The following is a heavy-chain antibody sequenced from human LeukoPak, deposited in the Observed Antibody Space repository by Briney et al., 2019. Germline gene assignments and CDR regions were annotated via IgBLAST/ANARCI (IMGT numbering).Heavy chain of an antibody. D-gene: IGHD3-10*01. J-gene: IGHJ4*02. CDR3: ARHARGGIDY. CDR1: GGSFSGYY. CDR2: INHSGST. V-gene: IGHV4-34*01. Sequence: SETLSLTYAVYGGSFSGYYWSWIRQPPGKGLEWIGEINHSGSTNYNPSLKSRVTISVDTSKNQFSLKLSSVTAADTAVYYCARHARGGIDYWGQGTLVTVSS.